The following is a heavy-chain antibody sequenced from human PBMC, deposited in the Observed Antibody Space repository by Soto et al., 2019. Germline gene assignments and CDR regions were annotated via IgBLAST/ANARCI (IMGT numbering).Heavy chain of an antibody. CDR2: INPNSGGT. Sequence: ASVKVSCKASGYTFTGYYMHWVRQAPGQGLEWMGWINPNSGGTNYAQKFQGWVTMTRDTSISTAYMELSRLRSDDTAVYYCARDLQEQLVPGGYYYYYGMDVWGQGTTVTVSS. D-gene: IGHD6-6*01. CDR1: GYTFTGYY. V-gene: IGHV1-2*04. J-gene: IGHJ6*02. CDR3: ARDLQEQLVPGGYYYYYGMDV.